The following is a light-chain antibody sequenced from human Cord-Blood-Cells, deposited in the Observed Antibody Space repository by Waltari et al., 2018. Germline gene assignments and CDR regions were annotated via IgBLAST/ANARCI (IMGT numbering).Light chain of an antibody. Sequence: QSVLTQPPSVSGAPGQRVTISCTGSSSNIGAGSDVPWYQQLPGTAPKLLIYGNGNRPSGVPDRFSGSKSGTSSSLAITGLQAEDEADYYCQSYDSSLSGSVFGGGTKLTVL. V-gene: IGLV1-40*01. CDR1: SSNIGAGSD. J-gene: IGLJ3*02. CDR3: QSYDSSLSGSV. CDR2: GNG.